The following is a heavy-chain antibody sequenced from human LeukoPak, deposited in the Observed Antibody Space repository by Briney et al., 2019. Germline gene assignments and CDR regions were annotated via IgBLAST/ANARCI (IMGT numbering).Heavy chain of an antibody. V-gene: IGHV3-53*01. CDR1: GFTVSTNY. CDR3: SRSWGSDNWFDP. D-gene: IGHD7-27*01. J-gene: IGHJ5*02. CDR2: IYSGGST. Sequence: GGSLRLSCAASGFTVSTNYMTWVRQAPGKGLEWVSVIYSGGSTYYADSVKGRFTISRDNSKNTLYLQMNSLRAEDTALYYRSRSWGSDNWFDPWGQGTLVTVSS.